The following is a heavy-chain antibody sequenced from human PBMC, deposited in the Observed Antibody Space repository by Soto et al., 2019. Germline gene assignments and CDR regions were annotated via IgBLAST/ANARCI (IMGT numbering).Heavy chain of an antibody. CDR1: GGTFSSYA. CDR2: IIPIFGTA. J-gene: IGHJ5*02. Sequence: SVKVSCKASGGTFSSYAISWVRQAPGQGLEWMGGIIPIFGTADYAQKFQGRVTITADKSTSTAYMELSSLRSEDTAVYYCARGKIYDSSGYYFPGPNWFDPWGQGTLVTVSS. D-gene: IGHD3-22*01. V-gene: IGHV1-69*06. CDR3: ARGKIYDSSGYYFPGPNWFDP.